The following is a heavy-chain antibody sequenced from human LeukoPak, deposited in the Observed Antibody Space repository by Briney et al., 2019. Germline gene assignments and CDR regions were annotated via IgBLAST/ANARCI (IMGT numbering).Heavy chain of an antibody. V-gene: IGHV1-24*01. CDR2: FDPEDGET. CDR3: ATVPTYYYDSSGYLNY. J-gene: IGHJ4*02. Sequence: GASVKVSCKVSGYTLIELSMHWVRQAPGKGLEWMGSFDPEDGETIYAQKFQGRVTMTEDTSTDTAYMELSSLRSEDTAVYYCATVPTYYYDSSGYLNYWGQGTLVTVSS. D-gene: IGHD3-22*01. CDR1: GYTLIELS.